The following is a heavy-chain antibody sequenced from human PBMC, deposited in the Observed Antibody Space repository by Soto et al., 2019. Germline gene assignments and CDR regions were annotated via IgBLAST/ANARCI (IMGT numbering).Heavy chain of an antibody. Sequence: SETLSLTCTVSGGSISSGDYYWSWIRQHPGKGLERIGYIYYSGSTYYNPSLKSQVTISVDTSKNQFSLKLSSVTAADTAVYYCARWWSGSRQGFDPWGQGTLVTVSS. V-gene: IGHV4-31*01. CDR2: IYYSGST. D-gene: IGHD3-3*01. J-gene: IGHJ5*02. CDR1: GGSISSGDYY. CDR3: ARWWSGSRQGFDP.